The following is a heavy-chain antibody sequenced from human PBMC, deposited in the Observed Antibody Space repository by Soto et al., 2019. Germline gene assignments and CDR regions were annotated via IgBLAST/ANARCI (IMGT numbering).Heavy chain of an antibody. CDR3: PAHDSGGYYAEY. J-gene: IGHJ4*02. CDR1: SDSVTISDYY. D-gene: IGHD3-22*01. CDR2: IHYSGST. V-gene: IGHV4-39*01. Sequence: QLQLQESGPGLVKPSETLSLTCTVSSDSVTISDYYWGWIRQPPGKGLEWIGSIHYSGSTYYNPSRKSRSTISADTSKKQFPLKLTSVTAADAAVYYCPAHDSGGYYAEYWGQGPLVTVSA.